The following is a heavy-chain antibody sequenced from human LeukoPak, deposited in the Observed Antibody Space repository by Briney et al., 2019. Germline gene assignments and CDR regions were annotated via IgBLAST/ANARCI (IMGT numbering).Heavy chain of an antibody. CDR3: AKDPYDDYDSSGYYSY. Sequence: NTGGSLRLSCAASGFTFSNAWMSWVRQAPGKGLEWVGRIKSKTDGGTTDYAAPVKGRFTISRDDSKNTLYLQMNSLKTEDTAVYYCAKDPYDDYDSSGYYSYWGQGTLVTVSS. D-gene: IGHD3-22*01. J-gene: IGHJ4*02. CDR1: GFTFSNAW. V-gene: IGHV3-15*01. CDR2: IKSKTDGGTT.